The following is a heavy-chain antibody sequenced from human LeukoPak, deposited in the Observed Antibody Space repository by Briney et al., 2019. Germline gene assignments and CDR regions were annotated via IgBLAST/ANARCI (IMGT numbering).Heavy chain of an antibody. CDR1: GFTFDDYA. CDR2: ISWNSGSI. CDR3: AASDAFDI. V-gene: IGHV3-9*01. J-gene: IGHJ3*02. Sequence: QSGRSLRLSCAASGFTFDDYAMHWVRQAPGKGLEWVSGISWNSGSIGYADSVKGRFTISRDNAKNSLYLQMNSLRAEDTALYYCAASDAFDIWGQGTMVTVSS.